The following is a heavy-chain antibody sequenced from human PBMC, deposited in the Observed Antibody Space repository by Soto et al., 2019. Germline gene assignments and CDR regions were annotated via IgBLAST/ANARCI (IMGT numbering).Heavy chain of an antibody. V-gene: IGHV1-18*01. CDR3: ARDTGAPLEY. CDR2: ISAYNGNK. D-gene: IGHD1-26*01. CDR1: GYSFTSYG. J-gene: IGHJ4*02. Sequence: QVQLVQSGAEGKKPGASVKVSCKASGYSFTSYGSSWVRQAPGQGLEWMGWISAYNGNKKYAQKLQGRVTMTTDTSTSTAYMELRSLRSDDTTVYYCARDTGAPLEYWGQGTLVTVSS.